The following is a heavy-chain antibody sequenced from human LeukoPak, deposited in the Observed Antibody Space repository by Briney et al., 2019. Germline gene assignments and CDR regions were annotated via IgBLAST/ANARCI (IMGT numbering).Heavy chain of an antibody. V-gene: IGHV3-30*04. D-gene: IGHD2-15*01. J-gene: IGHJ4*02. CDR1: GFTFSSYA. Sequence: PGGSLRLSCAASGFTFSSYAMHWVRQAPGKGLEWVAVISYDGSNKYYADSVKGRFTISRDNSKNTLYLQMNSLRAEDTAVYYCAKDRSRYCSGGSCSSFDYWGQGTLVTVSS. CDR2: ISYDGSNK. CDR3: AKDRSRYCSGGSCSSFDY.